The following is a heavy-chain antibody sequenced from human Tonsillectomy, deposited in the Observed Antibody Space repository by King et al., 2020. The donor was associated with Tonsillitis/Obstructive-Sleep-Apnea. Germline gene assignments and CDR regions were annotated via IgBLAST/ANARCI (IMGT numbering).Heavy chain of an antibody. CDR2: ISYDAGRS. V-gene: IGHV3-30*04. CDR3: ARDQVKWTYYFDL. Sequence: VQLVESGGGVVQPGRSQRLSCVASGFTFSNYAMHWVRQAPGKGLEWVAVISYDAGRSYYADSVKGRFTISRDNSKHTLNLHMNSLRVEDTAVYYCARDQVKWTYYFDLWGQGTLVTVSS. CDR1: GFTFSNYA. J-gene: IGHJ4*02. D-gene: IGHD2-21*01.